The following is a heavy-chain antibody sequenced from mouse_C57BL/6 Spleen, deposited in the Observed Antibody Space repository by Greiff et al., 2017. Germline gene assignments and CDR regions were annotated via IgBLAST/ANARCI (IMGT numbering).Heavy chain of an antibody. J-gene: IGHJ4*01. V-gene: IGHV1-53*01. CDR3: AREYYGSSYYAMDY. CDR2: IHPRKGGT. Sequence: QVQLQQPGTELVKPGASVKLSCKASGYTFTRYWMHWVKQRPGQGLEWIVNIHPRKGGTNSNEKFKSKATLTVDKSSSTAYMQLSSRTSEDSAVYYCAREYYGSSYYAMDYWGQGTSVTVSS. D-gene: IGHD1-1*01. CDR1: GYTFTRYW.